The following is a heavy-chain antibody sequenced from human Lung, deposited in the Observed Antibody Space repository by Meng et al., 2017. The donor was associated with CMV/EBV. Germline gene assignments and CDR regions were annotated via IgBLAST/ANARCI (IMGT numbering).Heavy chain of an antibody. D-gene: IGHD2-2*01. J-gene: IGHJ5*02. Sequence: ASAMVSCKASCYTFAGYYMHWVRQDPGQRLEWRGWIDPNSGGTNYAQKFQGRVTMTRDTSISTAYMELSRLRSNDTAVYYGARVDCSRTNCYLLDGWFDPWGQGTLVXVSS. CDR1: CYTFAGYY. CDR3: ARVDCSRTNCYLLDGWFDP. V-gene: IGHV1-2*02. CDR2: IDPNSGGT.